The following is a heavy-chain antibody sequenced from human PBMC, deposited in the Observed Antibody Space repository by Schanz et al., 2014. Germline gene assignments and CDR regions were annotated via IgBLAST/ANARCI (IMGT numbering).Heavy chain of an antibody. CDR2: IWYDGTDR. J-gene: IGHJ6*02. D-gene: IGHD6-6*01. V-gene: IGHV3-33*06. CDR1: GFTFNNYG. CDR3: AKGSMAARPLLPTDYYFYGTDI. Sequence: QVQLVESGGGVVRPGRSLRLSCAASGFTFNNYGMHWVRQAPGKGLERGAVIWYDGTDRYYADSVKGRFTISRDNSKNTLYLQMNSLRAEDTAVYYCAKGSMAARPLLPTDYYFYGTDIWGQGTTVTVSS.